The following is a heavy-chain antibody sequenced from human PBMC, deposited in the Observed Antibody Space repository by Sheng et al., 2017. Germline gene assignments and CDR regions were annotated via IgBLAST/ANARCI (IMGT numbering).Heavy chain of an antibody. CDR1: GFTFSNYG. J-gene: IGHJ4*02. V-gene: IGHV3-33*01. CDR2: IWYDGSNK. CDR3: ARGSGGSYLYYLDY. Sequence: QVQLVESGGGVVQPGRSLRLSCAASGFTFSNYGMHWVRQTPGKGLEWVAIIWYDGSNKYYAESVKGRFTISRDDSKNTLYLQMSSLRAEDAAVYYCARGSGGSYLYYLDYWGQGT. D-gene: IGHD3-10*01.